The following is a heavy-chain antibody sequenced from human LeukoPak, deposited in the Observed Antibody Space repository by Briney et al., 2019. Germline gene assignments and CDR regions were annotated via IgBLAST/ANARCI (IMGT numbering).Heavy chain of an antibody. J-gene: IGHJ3*02. Sequence: GSSVKVSCKASGGTFSSYAISWVRQAPGQGLEWMGRIIPILGIANYAQKFQGRVAITADKSTSTAYMELSSLRSEDTAVYYCARVRQRRNEYSGSSWAFDIWGQGTMVTVSS. CDR1: GGTFSSYA. D-gene: IGHD1-26*01. V-gene: IGHV1-69*04. CDR2: IIPILGIA. CDR3: ARVRQRRNEYSGSSWAFDI.